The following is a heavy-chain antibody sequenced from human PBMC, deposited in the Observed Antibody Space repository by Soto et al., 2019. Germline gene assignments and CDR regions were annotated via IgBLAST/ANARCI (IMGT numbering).Heavy chain of an antibody. D-gene: IGHD1-1*01. Sequence: EVQLLESGGGLVQPGGSLRLSCAASGFTFSSFGMNWVRRAPGRGLEWVSVINDSVDNAFHADSVKGRFTISRDNSKNTMYLPMNSLRAEDTAVYYCAKASRTTTLYNFDFWGQGTLVTVSS. V-gene: IGHV3-23*01. J-gene: IGHJ4*02. CDR1: GFTFSSFG. CDR2: INDSVDNA. CDR3: AKASRTTTLYNFDF.